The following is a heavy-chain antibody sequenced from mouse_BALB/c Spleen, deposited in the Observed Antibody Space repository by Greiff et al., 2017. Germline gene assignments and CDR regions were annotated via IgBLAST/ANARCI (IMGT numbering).Heavy chain of an antibody. D-gene: IGHD2-3*01. CDR2: INPSNGGT. J-gene: IGHJ4*01. CDR3: TRDGYYPMDY. Sequence: LQESGAELVKPGASVKLSCKASGYTFTSYYMYWVKQRPGQGLEWIGEINPSNGGTNFNEKFKSKATLTVDKSSSTAYMQLSSLTSEDSAVYYCTRDGYYPMDYWGQGTSVTVSS. V-gene: IGHV1S16*01. CDR1: GYTFTSYY.